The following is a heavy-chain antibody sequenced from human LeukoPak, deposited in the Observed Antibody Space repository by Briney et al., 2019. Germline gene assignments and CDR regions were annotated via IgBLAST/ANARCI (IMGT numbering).Heavy chain of an antibody. CDR1: GYTINN. J-gene: IGHJ5*02. CDR2: INPSGGT. CDR3: ARDGDYCVDP. D-gene: IGHD2-15*01. Sequence: ASVKVSCKASGYTINNIHWVRQAPGQGLEGMGIINPSGGTSYAQKFQGRVTMTRDTSTGTVYMELRSLTSEDTAVYYCARDGDYCVDPWGQGTLVTVSS. V-gene: IGHV1-46*02.